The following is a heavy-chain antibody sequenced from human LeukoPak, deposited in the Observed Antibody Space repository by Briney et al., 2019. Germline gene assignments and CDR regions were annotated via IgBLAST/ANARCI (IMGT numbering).Heavy chain of an antibody. D-gene: IGHD2-21*01. Sequence: SETLSLTCTVSGDSITSGGYFWTWIRQLPGVGLEWIGYVFHSGSTYYNPSLKSRLLISVDTSKNQFSLKLSSVTAADTAVYYCARGNSGAQYFPQWGQGTLVTVSS. V-gene: IGHV4-31*03. CDR3: ARGNSGAQYFPQ. CDR2: VFHSGST. J-gene: IGHJ1*01. CDR1: GDSITSGGYF.